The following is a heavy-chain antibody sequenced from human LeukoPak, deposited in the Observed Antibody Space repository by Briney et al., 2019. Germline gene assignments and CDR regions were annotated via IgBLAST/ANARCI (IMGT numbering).Heavy chain of an antibody. V-gene: IGHV2-5*02. J-gene: IGHJ4*02. CDR1: GFSLSTSGVG. CDR2: IYWDDDK. Sequence: SGPTLVNPTQTLTLTCTFSGFSLSTSGVGVGWIRQPPGKALEWLALIYWDDDKRYSPSLKSRLTITKDTSKNQVVLTMTNMDPVDTATYYCAHREDTMARGVIIPEPFDYWGQGTLGTVSS. D-gene: IGHD3-10*01. CDR3: AHREDTMARGVIIPEPFDY.